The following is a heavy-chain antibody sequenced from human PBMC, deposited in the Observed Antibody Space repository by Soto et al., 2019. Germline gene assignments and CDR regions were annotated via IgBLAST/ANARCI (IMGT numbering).Heavy chain of an antibody. J-gene: IGHJ4*02. CDR3: ATGSRAGFDY. Sequence: ASVKVSCKASGYTFTSYAMHWVRQAPGKRLEWMGWINAGNGNTKYSQKFQGRVTITKDTSTDTAYMELSSLRSEDTAVYYCATGSRAGFDYWGQGTLVTVSS. D-gene: IGHD6-19*01. V-gene: IGHV1-3*01. CDR1: GYTFTSYA. CDR2: INAGNGNT.